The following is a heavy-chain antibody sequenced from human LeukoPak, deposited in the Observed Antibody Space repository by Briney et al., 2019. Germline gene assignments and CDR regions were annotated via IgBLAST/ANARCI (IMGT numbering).Heavy chain of an antibody. V-gene: IGHV4-34*01. CDR2: INHSGRT. CDR1: GVSLNGYY. CDR3: ASVRRGFGDLSKYYSYYYMDV. Sequence: PSETLSLTCAVSGVSLNGYYWGWLRQTPGKGLEWIGEINHSGRTNYNPSLKSRVTISADTSKNQSSLKLSSVTAADTAVYYCASVRRGFGDLSKYYSYYYMDVWGKGTTVTISS. D-gene: IGHD3-10*01. J-gene: IGHJ6*03.